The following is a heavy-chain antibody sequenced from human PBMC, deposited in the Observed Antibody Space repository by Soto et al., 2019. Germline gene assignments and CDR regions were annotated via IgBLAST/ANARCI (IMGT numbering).Heavy chain of an antibody. CDR2: ISSSSSYI. CDR3: ARDFGSSWRFDI. D-gene: IGHD6-13*01. V-gene: IGHV3-21*01. CDR1: VITLSSSS. Sequence: LRLSCVSSVITLSSSSMNGVRQAPGKGLAWVSSISSSSSYIYYADSAKGRFTISRDNAKNSLYLQTNSLRGEDTAVYFCARDFGSSWRFDIWGQGILVNVSS. J-gene: IGHJ4*02.